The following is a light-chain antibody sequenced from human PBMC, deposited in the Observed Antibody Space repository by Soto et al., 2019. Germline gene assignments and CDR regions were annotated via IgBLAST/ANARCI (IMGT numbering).Light chain of an antibody. CDR1: NIESKS. CDR2: VDS. J-gene: IGLJ1*01. Sequence: SYELTQPPSVSVASGQTARITCGGNNIESKSVHWYQQRPGQAPVLVIYVDSDRPSGTPDRFSASTSGNTAALTISRVEAGDEADYYCQVWDTISDHYVFGSGTKVT. CDR3: QVWDTISDHYV. V-gene: IGLV3-21*02.